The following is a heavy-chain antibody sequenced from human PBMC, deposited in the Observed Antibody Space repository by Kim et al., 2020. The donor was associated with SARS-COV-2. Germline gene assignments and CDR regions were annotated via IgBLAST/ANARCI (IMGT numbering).Heavy chain of an antibody. Sequence: ASVKVSCKVSGYTLTELSMHWVRQAPGKGLEWMGGFDPENGETIYAQKFQGRVTMTEDTSTETAYMELSSLRSEDTAVYYCAIAADNGWFDPWGQGTLVTVSS. V-gene: IGHV1-24*01. J-gene: IGHJ5*02. CDR2: FDPENGET. D-gene: IGHD2-8*01. CDR1: GYTLTELS. CDR3: AIAADNGWFDP.